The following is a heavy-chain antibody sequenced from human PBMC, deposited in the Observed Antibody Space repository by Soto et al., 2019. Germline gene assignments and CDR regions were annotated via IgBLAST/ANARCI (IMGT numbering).Heavy chain of an antibody. CDR1: GYSFTSYW. D-gene: IGHD3-3*01. Sequence: PGESLKISCKGSGYSFTSYWIGWVRQMPGKGLEWMGIIYPGDSDTRYSPSFQGQVTISADKSISTAYLQWSSLKASDTAMYYCARRAKFDFSPYYYYYMDVWGKGITVTVSS. CDR3: ARRAKFDFSPYYYYYMDV. J-gene: IGHJ6*03. CDR2: IYPGDSDT. V-gene: IGHV5-51*01.